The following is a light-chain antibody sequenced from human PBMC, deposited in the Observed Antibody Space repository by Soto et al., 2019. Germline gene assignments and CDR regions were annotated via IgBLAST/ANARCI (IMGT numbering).Light chain of an antibody. CDR2: GAS. CDR3: QSYNYLPFT. J-gene: IGKJ2*01. Sequence: EIVMTQSPATLSVSPGERVTLSCRASESLSTYLAWYQQKPGQAPRLLIYGASTKATGIPARLSGSGSATDFTLTISSLQSEDFAVYYCQSYNYLPFTFGHGNKLEI. V-gene: IGKV3-15*01. CDR1: ESLSTY.